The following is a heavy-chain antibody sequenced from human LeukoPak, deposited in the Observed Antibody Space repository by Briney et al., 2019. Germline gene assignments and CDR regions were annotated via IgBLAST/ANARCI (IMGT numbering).Heavy chain of an antibody. CDR3: ARGVDYYGV. D-gene: IGHD3-10*01. CDR1: GGSFSGYY. J-gene: IGHJ4*02. CDR2: INHSGST. Sequence: SETLSLTCAVYGGSFSGYYWSWIRQPPGKGLEWIGEINHSGSTNYNPSLKSRVTISVDTSKNQFSLKLSSVTAADTAVYYCARGVDYYGVWGQGTLVTVSS. V-gene: IGHV4-34*01.